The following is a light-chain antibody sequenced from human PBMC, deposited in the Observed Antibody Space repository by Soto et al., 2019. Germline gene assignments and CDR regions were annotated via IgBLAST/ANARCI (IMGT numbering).Light chain of an antibody. J-gene: IGLJ1*01. CDR1: SSDVGGYNY. V-gene: IGLV2-14*01. Sequence: SVLPQPASVSGSPGQSITISCTGTSSDVGGYNYVSWYQQHPGKAPKLMIYDVSNRPSGVSNRFSGSKSGNTASLTISGLQAEDEADYYCSSYTSSSTRVFGTGTKVTV. CDR3: SSYTSSSTRV. CDR2: DVS.